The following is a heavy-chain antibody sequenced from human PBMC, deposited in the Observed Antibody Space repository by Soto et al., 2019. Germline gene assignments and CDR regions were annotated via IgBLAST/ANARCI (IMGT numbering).Heavy chain of an antibody. CDR1: GRSFSGYY. CDR2: IYYIGST. V-gene: IGHV4-34*01. J-gene: IGHJ4*02. D-gene: IGHD4-17*01. CDR3: GGQDYGAKGYYFEN. Sequence: TSETLSLTCATYGRSFSGYYSIRIRHPPGKGLEWTGRIYYIGSTYYNPSLKSRVTISIDTSKTQFSLKMTSVTAADTAVYFCGGQDYGAKGYYFENWGQGALVTVSS.